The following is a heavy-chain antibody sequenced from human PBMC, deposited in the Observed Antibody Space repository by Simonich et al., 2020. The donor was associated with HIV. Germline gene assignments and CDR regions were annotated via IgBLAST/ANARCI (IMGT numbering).Heavy chain of an antibody. V-gene: IGHV1-69*13. CDR2: NIPLLGTA. CDR1: GGTFSSFA. J-gene: IGHJ4*02. D-gene: IGHD3-10*01. Sequence: QVQLVQSGAEVKKPGSSVKVSCKASGGTFSSFAISWVRQAPGLGVEGVGGNIPLLGTANYAQMFQGRVTITADESTSTAYMELSSLRSEDTGIYYCARKGGGRGVYYFDYWGQGTLVTVSS. CDR3: ARKGGGRGVYYFDY.